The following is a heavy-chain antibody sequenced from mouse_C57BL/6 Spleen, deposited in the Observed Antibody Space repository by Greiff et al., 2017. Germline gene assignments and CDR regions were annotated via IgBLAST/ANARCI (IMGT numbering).Heavy chain of an antibody. V-gene: IGHV1-76*01. CDR3: ARGDDGYYSAMDY. D-gene: IGHD2-3*01. CDR2: IYPGSGNT. J-gene: IGHJ4*01. Sequence: VQLQESGAELVRPGASVKLSCKASGYTFTDYYINWVKQRPGQGLEWIARIYPGSGNTYYNEKFKGKATLTAEKSSSTAYMQLSSLTSEDSAVYFCARGDDGYYSAMDYWGQGTSVTVSS. CDR1: GYTFTDYY.